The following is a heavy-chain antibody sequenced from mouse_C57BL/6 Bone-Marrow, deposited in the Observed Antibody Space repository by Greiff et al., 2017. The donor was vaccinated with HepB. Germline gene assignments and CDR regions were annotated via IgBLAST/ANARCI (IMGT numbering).Heavy chain of an antibody. Sequence: EVNVVESGGGLVKPGGSLKLSCAASGFTFSSYAMSWVRQTPEKRLEWVATISDGGSYTYYPDNVKGRFTISRDNAKNNLYLQMSHLKSEDTAMYYCARDLGQGDAMDYWGQGTSVTVSS. CDR2: ISDGGSYT. CDR1: GFTFSSYA. CDR3: ARDLGQGDAMDY. D-gene: IGHD3-3*01. J-gene: IGHJ4*01. V-gene: IGHV5-4*01.